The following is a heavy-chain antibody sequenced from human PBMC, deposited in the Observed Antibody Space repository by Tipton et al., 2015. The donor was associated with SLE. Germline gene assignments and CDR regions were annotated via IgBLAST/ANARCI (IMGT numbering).Heavy chain of an antibody. V-gene: IGHV4-34*01. D-gene: IGHD2-15*01. J-gene: IGHJ2*01. CDR2: INHSGST. CDR3: ARADIVVVVASTEGWYFDL. Sequence: TLSLTCAVYGGSFTGYYWSWIRQPPGKGLEWIGEINHSGSTNYNPSLKSRVTISVDKSKNQFSLKLSSVTAADTAVYYCARADIVVVVASTEGWYFDLWGRGTLVTVSS. CDR1: GGSFTGYY.